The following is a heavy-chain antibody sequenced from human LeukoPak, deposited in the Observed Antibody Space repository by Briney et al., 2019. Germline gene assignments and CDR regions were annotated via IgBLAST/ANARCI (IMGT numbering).Heavy chain of an antibody. CDR2: IWYDGSNK. Sequence: GGSLRLSCAASGFTFSTYGMHWVRQAPGKGLEWVAVIWYDGSNKYYADSVKGRFTISRDNSKNTLCLQMNSLRAEDTAVYYCARDGPAYCGGDCYWDYWGQGTLVTVSS. J-gene: IGHJ4*02. CDR1: GFTFSTYG. V-gene: IGHV3-33*01. D-gene: IGHD2-21*02. CDR3: ARDGPAYCGGDCYWDY.